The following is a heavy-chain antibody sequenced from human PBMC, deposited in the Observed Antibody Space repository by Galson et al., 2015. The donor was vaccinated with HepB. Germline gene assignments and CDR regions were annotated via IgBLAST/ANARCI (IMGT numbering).Heavy chain of an antibody. Sequence: SLRLSCAASGFTFSSYAMSWVRQAPGKGLEWVSAISGSGGSTYYADSVKGRFTISRDSSKNTLYLQMNSLRAEDTAVYYCAKDTNTMIHLSDALDIWGQGTKVTVSS. CDR2: ISGSGGST. D-gene: IGHD3-22*01. V-gene: IGHV3-23*01. CDR1: GFTFSSYA. CDR3: AKDTNTMIHLSDALDI. J-gene: IGHJ3*02.